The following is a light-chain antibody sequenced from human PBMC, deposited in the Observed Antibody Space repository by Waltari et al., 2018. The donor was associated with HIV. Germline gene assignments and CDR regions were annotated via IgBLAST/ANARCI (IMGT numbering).Light chain of an antibody. CDR3: QSADSSGTYVV. Sequence: SYELTQPPSVSVSPGPTARITCSGDALPQQYAYWYQQKPGQAPALVIYKDSERPSGIPERFSGSSSGTTVTLTISGVQAEDEADYYCQSADSSGTYVVFGGGTKLTVL. CDR1: ALPQQY. CDR2: KDS. J-gene: IGLJ2*01. V-gene: IGLV3-25*03.